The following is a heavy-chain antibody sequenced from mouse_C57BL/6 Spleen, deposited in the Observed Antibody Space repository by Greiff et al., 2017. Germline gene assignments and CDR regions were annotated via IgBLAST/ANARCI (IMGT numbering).Heavy chain of an antibody. Sequence: VKLQESGAELVKPGASVKISCKASGYAFSSYGMNWVKQRPGQGLEWIGKIYPGAGATDYNGKFKGKATLTADKSSSTAYMQLSSLTSEDSAVYFCARRQRRLAMYYWGQGTSVTVSS. CDR3: ARRQRRLAMYY. CDR2: IYPGAGAT. J-gene: IGHJ4*01. CDR1: GYAFSSYG. V-gene: IGHV1-80*01. D-gene: IGHD3-2*02.